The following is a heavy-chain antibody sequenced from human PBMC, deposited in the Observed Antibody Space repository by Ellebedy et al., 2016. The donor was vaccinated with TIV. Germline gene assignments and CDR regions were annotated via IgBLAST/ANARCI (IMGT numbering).Heavy chain of an antibody. Sequence: MPSETLSLTCSVSGSSTSSGYYWGWIRQPPGRGLEWIGSMYHSGSTYYSPSLKSRVTISVDTSKNQFSLKLSSVTAADTAVYYCARGGDGYIHYWGQGTLVTVSS. CDR1: GSSTSSGYY. CDR2: MYHSGST. D-gene: IGHD3-16*01. J-gene: IGHJ4*02. CDR3: ARGGDGYIHY. V-gene: IGHV4-38-2*02.